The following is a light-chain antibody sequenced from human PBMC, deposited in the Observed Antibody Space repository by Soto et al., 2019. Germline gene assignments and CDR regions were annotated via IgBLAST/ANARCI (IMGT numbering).Light chain of an antibody. CDR3: QSYDSSLSGFYV. V-gene: IGLV1-40*01. CDR1: SSNIGAGYD. Sequence: QSVLTQPPSVSGAPVQRVTISCTGSSSNIGAGYDVHWYQQLPGTAPKLLIYGNSNRPSGVPDRFSGSKSGTSASLAITGLQAEDEADYYCQSYDSSLSGFYVFGTGTKVT. CDR2: GNS. J-gene: IGLJ1*01.